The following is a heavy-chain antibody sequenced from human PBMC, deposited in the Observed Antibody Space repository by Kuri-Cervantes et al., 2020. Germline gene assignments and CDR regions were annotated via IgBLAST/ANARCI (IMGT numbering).Heavy chain of an antibody. CDR1: GFTFSSYG. Sequence: GGSLRLSCAASGFTFSSYGMHWVRQAPGKGLEWVTFIVTDGSNKYYEDSVKGRFTISRDNSKTTLYLQMNSLRAEDTALYHCARVTFIPTMVRGVMKYYYYGMDVWGQGTTVTVSS. CDR3: ARVTFIPTMVRGVMKYYYYGMDV. V-gene: IGHV3-30*02. J-gene: IGHJ6*02. CDR2: IVTDGSNK. D-gene: IGHD3-10*01.